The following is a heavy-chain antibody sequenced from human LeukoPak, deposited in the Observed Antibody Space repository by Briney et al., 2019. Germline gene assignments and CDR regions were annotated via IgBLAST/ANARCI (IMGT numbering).Heavy chain of an antibody. V-gene: IGHV3-48*02. CDR3: ARGSAGYYDSNGRLDY. CDR2: ISSSSNTI. D-gene: IGHD3-22*01. CDR1: GFTFSNYA. J-gene: IGHJ4*02. Sequence: GGSMRLSCAAYGFTFSNYAMNWVRQAPGKGLEWVSYISSSSNTIYYADSVKGRFTISRDNAKNSLYLQMNSLRDEDTAVYYCARGSAGYYDSNGRLDYWGQGTLVTVSS.